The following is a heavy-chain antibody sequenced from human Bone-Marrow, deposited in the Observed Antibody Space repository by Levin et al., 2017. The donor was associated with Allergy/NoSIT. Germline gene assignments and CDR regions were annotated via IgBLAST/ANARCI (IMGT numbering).Heavy chain of an antibody. CDR2: ISYDGSDT. J-gene: IGHJ3*01. Sequence: HTGGSLRLSCAASGFIFRNYGLHWVRQAPGKGLEWVALISYDGSDTYYADSVKGRFTISRDDSKNTLYLQMKSLRPEDTAVYYCGVTAIGADDVFDVWGQGTMVTVSS. CDR3: GVTAIGADDVFDV. V-gene: IGHV3-30*03. D-gene: IGHD2-21*02. CDR1: GFIFRNYG.